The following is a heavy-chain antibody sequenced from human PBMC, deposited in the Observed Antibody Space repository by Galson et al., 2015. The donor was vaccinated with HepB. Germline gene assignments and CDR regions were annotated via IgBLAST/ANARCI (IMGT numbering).Heavy chain of an antibody. CDR2: IKSKTDGETT. CDR3: TTDVYYSTYWSWLDP. J-gene: IGHJ5*02. CDR1: GFPFNNAW. V-gene: IGHV3-15*01. D-gene: IGHD2-8*02. Sequence: SLRLSCAASGFPFNNAWMTWVRQAPGRGLEWVGRIKSKTDGETTDYAAPVKGRFTISRDDSKNSLYLQMNSLKTEDTAVYYCTTDVYYSTYWSWLDPWGQGTLVTV.